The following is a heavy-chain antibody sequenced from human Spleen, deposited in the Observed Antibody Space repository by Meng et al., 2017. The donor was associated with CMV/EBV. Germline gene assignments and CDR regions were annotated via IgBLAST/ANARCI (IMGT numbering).Heavy chain of an antibody. CDR3: ARDIRGSDYYYGMDV. D-gene: IGHD3-10*01. CDR1: EFTFSNYR. CDR2: ISSTSTYI. J-gene: IGHJ6*02. V-gene: IGHV3-21*01. Sequence: GGSLRLSCAAFEFTFSNYRMNWVRQAPGKGLEWVSFISSTSTYIDYEDSVKGRFTISRDNARNSLFLQMNSLRAEDTAVYYCARDIRGSDYYYGMDVWGQGTTVTVSS.